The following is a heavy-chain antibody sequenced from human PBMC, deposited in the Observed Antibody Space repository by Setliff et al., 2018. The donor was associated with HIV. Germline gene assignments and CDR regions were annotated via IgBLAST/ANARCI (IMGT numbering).Heavy chain of an antibody. CDR3: ARDAGYCGGYCYPMVLDV. D-gene: IGHD2-21*01. Sequence: PSETLSLTCTVSGGSIGSGGYYWSWIRQHPGKGLEWIGYIHYSGSTHYNPSLKSRVTISVDTSKNQFSLKLSSVTAADTAVYYCARDAGYCGGYCYPMVLDVWGKGTTVTVSS. V-gene: IGHV4-31*03. CDR1: GGSIGSGGYY. CDR2: IHYSGST. J-gene: IGHJ6*04.